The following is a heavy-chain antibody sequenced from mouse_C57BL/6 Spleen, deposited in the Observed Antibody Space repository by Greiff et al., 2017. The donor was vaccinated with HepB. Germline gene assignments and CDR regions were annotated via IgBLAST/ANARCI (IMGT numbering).Heavy chain of an antibody. D-gene: IGHD3-2*02. CDR3: ARGAAQARYAMDY. CDR1: GYAFSSSW. V-gene: IGHV1-82*01. CDR2: IYPGDGDT. Sequence: VQLQQSGPELVKPGASVKISCKASGYAFSSSWMNWVKQRPGKGLEWIGRIYPGDGDTNYNGKFKGKATLTADKSSSTAYMQLSSLTSEDSAVYFCARGAAQARYAMDYWGQGTSVTVSS. J-gene: IGHJ4*01.